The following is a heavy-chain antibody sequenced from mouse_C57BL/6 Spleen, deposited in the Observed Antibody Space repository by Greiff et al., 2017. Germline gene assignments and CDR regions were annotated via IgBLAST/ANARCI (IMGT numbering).Heavy chain of an antibody. CDR3: ARDLLYPYYFDY. CDR2: ISYDGSN. CDR1: GYSITSGYY. J-gene: IGHJ2*01. Sequence: EVKLVESGPGLVKPSQSLSLTCSVTGYSITSGYYWNWIRQFPGNKLEWMGYISYDGSNNYNPSLKNRISITRDTSKNQFFLKLNSVTTEDTATYYCARDLLYPYYFDYWGQGTTLTVSS. V-gene: IGHV3-6*01. D-gene: IGHD2-12*01.